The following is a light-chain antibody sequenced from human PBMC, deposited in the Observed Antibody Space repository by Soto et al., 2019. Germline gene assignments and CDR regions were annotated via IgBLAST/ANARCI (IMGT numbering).Light chain of an antibody. CDR1: SSDVGGYKY. CDR3: SSFAGSNVA. Sequence: QSALTQPPSASGSPGQSVTISCTGTSSDVGGYKYVSWYQQHPDKAPKLLIFEGTKRPSGVPDRFSGSNSGNTASLTVSGLQVEDEADYYCSSFAGSNVAFGGGTKLTVL. V-gene: IGLV2-8*01. CDR2: EGT. J-gene: IGLJ2*01.